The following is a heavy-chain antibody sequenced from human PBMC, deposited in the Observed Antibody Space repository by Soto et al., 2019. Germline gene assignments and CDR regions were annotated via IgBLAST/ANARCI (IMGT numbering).Heavy chain of an antibody. CDR3: ARESDWSGYFVH. Sequence: SETLSLTCTVSGASISSSYWSWIRQTPEKTLEWIGYIYYNRQTDYNPSLKSRLTISVDTSKSQVSLKLTSVAAADTAVYYCARESDWSGYFVHWGQGSPVTVSS. CDR1: GASISSSY. D-gene: IGHD3-3*01. V-gene: IGHV4-59*01. CDR2: IYYNRQT. J-gene: IGHJ4*02.